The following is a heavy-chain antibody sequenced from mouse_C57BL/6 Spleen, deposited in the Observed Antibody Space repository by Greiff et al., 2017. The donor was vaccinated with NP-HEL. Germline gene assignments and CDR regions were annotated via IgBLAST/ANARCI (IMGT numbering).Heavy chain of an antibody. CDR2: IDPSDSYT. V-gene: IGHV1-50*01. J-gene: IGHJ3*01. Sequence: QVQLQQPGAELVKPGASVKLSCKASGYTFTSYWMQWVKQRPGQGLEWIGEIDPSDSYTNYNQKFKGKATLTVDTSSSTAYMQLSSLTSEDSAAYYCAREDRAYWGQGTLVTVSA. CDR3: AREDRAY. CDR1: GYTFTSYW.